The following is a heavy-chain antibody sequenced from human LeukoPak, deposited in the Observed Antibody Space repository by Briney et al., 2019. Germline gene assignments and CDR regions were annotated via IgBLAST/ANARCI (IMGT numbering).Heavy chain of an antibody. J-gene: IGHJ4*02. CDR3: VIGVGWQPDY. D-gene: IGHD2-15*01. CDR2: VYYSGTT. Sequence: PSETLSLTRTVSGGSISYYYWSWIRQSPGKGLEWIGYVYYSGTTNYNPSLKSRVTISVDTSKNQFSLQLRSVTAADTAVYYCVIGVGWQPDYWGQGALVTVSS. V-gene: IGHV4-59*01. CDR1: GGSISYYY.